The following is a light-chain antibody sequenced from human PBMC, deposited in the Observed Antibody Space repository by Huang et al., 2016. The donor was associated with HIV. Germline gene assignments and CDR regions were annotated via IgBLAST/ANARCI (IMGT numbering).Light chain of an antibody. Sequence: EVIMTQSPTTRSVSPGERATTFCRASQNVTSNLAWYQQKLGQTPRLRIYGESTRATGIPARFSGSGSGTEFTLTISSLQSEDFAVYYCQHYNTWPPPFGGGTKVEVK. CDR1: QNVTSN. J-gene: IGKJ4*01. CDR2: GES. CDR3: QHYNTWPPP. V-gene: IGKV3-15*01.